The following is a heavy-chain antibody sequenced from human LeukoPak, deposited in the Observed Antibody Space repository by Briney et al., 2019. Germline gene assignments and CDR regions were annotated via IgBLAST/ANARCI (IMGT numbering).Heavy chain of an antibody. J-gene: IGHJ4*02. Sequence: GGSLRLSCAASGFTFSDYYMSWIRQAPGKGLEWVSYISSSCSTIYYADSVNGRFTISRDNAKNSLYLQMNSLRAEDTAVYYCAREILGATQYQDYWGQGTLVTVSS. CDR1: GFTFSDYY. D-gene: IGHD1-26*01. V-gene: IGHV3-11*04. CDR3: AREILGATQYQDY. CDR2: ISSSCSTI.